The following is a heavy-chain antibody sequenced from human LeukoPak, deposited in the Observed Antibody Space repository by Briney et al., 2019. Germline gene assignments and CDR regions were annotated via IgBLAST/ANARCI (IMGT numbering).Heavy chain of an antibody. D-gene: IGHD1-26*01. CDR1: GFTFSSYG. Sequence: GGSLRLSCAASGFTFSSYGMHWVRQAPGKGLEWVAFIRYDGSIKYYADSVKGRFTFSRDNSKNTLYLQMNSLRAEDTAVYYCAKPRSLNIVGGAVDYWGQGTLVTVSS. CDR3: AKPRSLNIVGGAVDY. J-gene: IGHJ4*02. CDR2: IRYDGSIK. V-gene: IGHV3-30*02.